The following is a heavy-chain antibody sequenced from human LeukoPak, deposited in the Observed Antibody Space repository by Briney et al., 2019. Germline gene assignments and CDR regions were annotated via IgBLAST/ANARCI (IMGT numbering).Heavy chain of an antibody. V-gene: IGHV1-8*01. CDR1: GYTFTSYD. D-gene: IGHD3-10*01. CDR3: ARVGTMVRGVIGRYNWFDP. Sequence: ASVTVSCKASGYTFTSYDINWVRQATGQGLEWMGWMNPNSGNTGYAQKFQGRVTMTRNTSISTAYMELSSLRSEDTAVYYCARVGTMVRGVIGRYNWFDPWGQGTLVTVSS. CDR2: MNPNSGNT. J-gene: IGHJ5*02.